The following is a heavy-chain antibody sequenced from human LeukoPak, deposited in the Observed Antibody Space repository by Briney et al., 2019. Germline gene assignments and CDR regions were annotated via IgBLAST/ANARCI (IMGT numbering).Heavy chain of an antibody. CDR3: ARHAIDIVVVPAASNWFDP. CDR1: GYPISSGYY. CDR2: IYHSGST. Sequence: SETLSLTCAVSGYPISSGYYWGWIRQPPGKGLEWIGSIYHSGSTYYNPSLKSRVTISVDTSKNQFSLKLSSVTAADTAVYYCARHAIDIVVVPAASNWFDPWGQGTLVTVSS. D-gene: IGHD2-2*01. V-gene: IGHV4-38-2*01. J-gene: IGHJ5*02.